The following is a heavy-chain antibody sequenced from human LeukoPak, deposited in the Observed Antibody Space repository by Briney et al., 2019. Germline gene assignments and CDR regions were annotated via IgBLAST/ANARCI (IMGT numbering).Heavy chain of an antibody. J-gene: IGHJ6*02. Sequence: MSSETLSLTCAVYGGSFSGYYWSWIRQPPGKGLEWIGEINHSGSTNYNPSLKSRVTISVDTSKNQFSLKLSSVTAADTAVYYCARNRGSYFYYGMDVWGQGTTVTVSS. D-gene: IGHD1-26*01. CDR1: GGSFSGYY. V-gene: IGHV4-34*01. CDR2: INHSGST. CDR3: ARNRGSYFYYGMDV.